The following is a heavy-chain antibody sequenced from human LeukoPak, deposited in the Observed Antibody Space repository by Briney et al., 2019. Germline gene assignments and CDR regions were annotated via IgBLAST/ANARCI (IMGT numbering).Heavy chain of an antibody. CDR1: GFTFTSSA. CDR2: IVVGSGNT. Sequence: SVKASCKASGFTFTSSAMQWVRQARGQRLEWIGWIVVGSGNTNYAQKFQERVTITRDMSTSTAYMELSSLRSEDTAVYYCAADSSDYYYYYGMDVWGQGTTVTVSS. J-gene: IGHJ6*02. CDR3: AADSSDYYYYYGMDV. D-gene: IGHD3-22*01. V-gene: IGHV1-58*02.